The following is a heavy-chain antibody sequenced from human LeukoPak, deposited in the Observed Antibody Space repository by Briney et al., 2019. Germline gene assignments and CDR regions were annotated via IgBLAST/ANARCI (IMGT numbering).Heavy chain of an antibody. Sequence: SETLSLTCTVSGGSVSGGSISSYYWSWIRQPPGKGPEWIGFIAYTGSTNYNPSLKSRVTMSVDKSKNQFSLRLSSVTAADTAVYYCARDHAQSGSGWEVDYYYGMDVWGQGTTVTVSS. CDR3: ARDHAQSGSGWEVDYYYGMDV. J-gene: IGHJ6*02. CDR2: IAYTGST. D-gene: IGHD6-19*01. CDR1: GGSVSGGSISSYY. V-gene: IGHV4-61*01.